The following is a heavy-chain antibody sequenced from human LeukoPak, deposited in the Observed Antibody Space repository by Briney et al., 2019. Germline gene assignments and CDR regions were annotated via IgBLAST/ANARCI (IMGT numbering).Heavy chain of an antibody. CDR1: GYTFTGYY. J-gene: IGHJ6*03. CDR3: ARSRNSHYYMDV. Sequence: ASVKVSCKASGYTFTGYYMHWVRQAPGQGLEWMGWISAYNGNTNYAQKLQGRVTMTTDTSTSTAYMELRSLRSDDTAVYYCARSRNSHYYMDVWGKGTTVTISS. CDR2: ISAYNGNT. V-gene: IGHV1-18*04. D-gene: IGHD1-7*01.